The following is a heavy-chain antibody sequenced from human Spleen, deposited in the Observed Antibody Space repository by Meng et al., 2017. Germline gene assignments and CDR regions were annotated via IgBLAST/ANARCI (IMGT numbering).Heavy chain of an antibody. Sequence: VQLVESGGGLVKPCGSRGLSCAASGFTFSDAWMSWVRQAPGKGLVWVSRINSDGSTTSYADSVKGRFTIFRDNAKNTLYLQMNTLRAEDTAVYYCSLERETALDQWGQGTLVTVSS. CDR3: SLERETALDQ. CDR1: GFTFSDAW. D-gene: IGHD5-18*01. J-gene: IGHJ4*02. CDR2: INSDGSTT. V-gene: IGHV3-74*02.